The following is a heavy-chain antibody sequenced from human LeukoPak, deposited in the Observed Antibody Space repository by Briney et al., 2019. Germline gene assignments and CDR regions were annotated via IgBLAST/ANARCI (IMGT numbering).Heavy chain of an antibody. V-gene: IGHV4-59*01. CDR1: GDSISSYY. J-gene: IGHJ4*02. CDR2: IYHSGST. D-gene: IGHD6-13*01. CDR3: ATGYSSTWYYSDY. Sequence: SETLSLTCTVSGDSISSYYWSWIRQPPGKGLEWIGYIYHSGSTNYNPSLKSRVTISADTSKDQFSLKLASVTAADTAVYYCATGYSSTWYYSDYWGQGTLVTVSS.